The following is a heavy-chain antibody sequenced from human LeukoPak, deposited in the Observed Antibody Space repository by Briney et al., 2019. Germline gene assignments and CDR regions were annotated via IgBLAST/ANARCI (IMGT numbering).Heavy chain of an antibody. CDR3: ARGGVGATFDY. Sequence: ASVKVSCKASGYTFTNYYMHWVRQAPGQGLEWMGIINPSGGSTFYAQKFQGRVTMTRDTSTSTVYMELSSLRSEDSAVYYCARGGVGATFDYWGQGTLVTVSS. CDR1: GYTFTNYY. J-gene: IGHJ4*02. D-gene: IGHD1-26*01. V-gene: IGHV1-46*01. CDR2: INPSGGST.